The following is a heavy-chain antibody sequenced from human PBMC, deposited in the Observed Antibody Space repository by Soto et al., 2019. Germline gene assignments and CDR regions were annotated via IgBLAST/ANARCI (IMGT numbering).Heavy chain of an antibody. V-gene: IGHV3-74*01. CDR2: INSDGSST. D-gene: IGHD6-6*01. J-gene: IGHJ6*03. CDR3: ARARRAAYSLGYYYYVDV. Sequence: GGSLRLSCAASGFSFSSYWMHWVRQAPGKGLVWVSHINSDGSSTTYADSVKGRITISRDNAKNTLYLQMNSLRAEDTAVYYCARARRAAYSLGYYYYVDVWGKGTTVTVSS. CDR1: GFSFSSYW.